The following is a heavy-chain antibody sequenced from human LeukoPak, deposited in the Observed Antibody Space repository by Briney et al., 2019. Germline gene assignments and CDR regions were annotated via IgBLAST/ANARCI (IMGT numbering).Heavy chain of an antibody. D-gene: IGHD3-10*01. CDR2: IDTASET. J-gene: IGHJ3*02. CDR1: GFSFSSYD. V-gene: IGHV3-13*01. CDR3: ARESGFGELFPYAFDI. Sequence: GGSLRLSCAGSGFSFSSYDMHWVRQFRGKGLEWVSCIDTASETYYPRSVKGRFTISRENAKKSSYLQMNSLRPEDTAVYYCARESGFGELFPYAFDIWGQGTVVTVSS.